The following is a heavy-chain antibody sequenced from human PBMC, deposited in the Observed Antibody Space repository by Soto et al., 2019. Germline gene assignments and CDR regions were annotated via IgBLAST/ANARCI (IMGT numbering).Heavy chain of an antibody. CDR3: AKLAGAARRVPYYFDY. V-gene: IGHV3-23*01. CDR1: GFTFSSYA. Sequence: EVQLLESGGGLVQPGGSLRLSCAASGFTFSSYAMSWVRQAPGKGLEWVSAISGSGGSTYYADSVKGRFTISRDNSKNTLYLQMNCLRAEDTAVYYCAKLAGAARRVPYYFDYWGQGTLVTVSS. J-gene: IGHJ4*02. D-gene: IGHD6-6*01. CDR2: ISGSGGST.